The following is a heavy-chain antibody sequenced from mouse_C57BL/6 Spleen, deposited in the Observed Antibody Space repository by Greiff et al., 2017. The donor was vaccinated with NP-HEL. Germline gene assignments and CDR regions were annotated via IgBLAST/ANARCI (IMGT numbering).Heavy chain of an antibody. CDR3: ARHEDGGNSFAY. CDR1: GYTFTEYT. CDR2: FYPGSGSI. J-gene: IGHJ3*01. V-gene: IGHV1-62-2*01. Sequence: QVQLKESGAELVKPGASVKLSCKASGYTFTEYTIHWVKQRSGQGLEWIGWFYPGSGSIKYNEKFKDKTTLTADKSSSTVYMELSRLTSEDSAVYFCARHEDGGNSFAYWGQGTLVTVSA. D-gene: IGHD2-1*01.